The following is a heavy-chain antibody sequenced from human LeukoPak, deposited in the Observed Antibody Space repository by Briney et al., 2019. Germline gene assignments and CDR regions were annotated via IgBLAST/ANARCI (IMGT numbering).Heavy chain of an antibody. V-gene: IGHV1-18*01. J-gene: IGHJ4*02. CDR3: ARYIVGAHHFDY. Sequence: ASVKVSCKASGYTFTSYGISWVRQAPGQGLEWMGWISAYNGNTNYAQKLQGRVTMTADTSTSTAYMELRSLRSDDTAVYYCARYIVGAHHFDYWGQGTLVTVSS. D-gene: IGHD1-26*01. CDR2: ISAYNGNT. CDR1: GYTFTSYG.